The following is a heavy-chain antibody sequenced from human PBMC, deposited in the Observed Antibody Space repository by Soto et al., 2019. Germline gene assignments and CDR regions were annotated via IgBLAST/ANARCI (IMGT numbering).Heavy chain of an antibody. V-gene: IGHV4-39*07. CDR3: ARAPLYCSGGSCFDY. CDR2: IYYSGST. Sequence: PLETLSLTCTVSGGSISSSSYYWGWIRQPPGKGLEWIGSIYYSGSTYYNPSLKSRVTISVDTSRNQFSLKLSSLRSEDTAVYYCARAPLYCSGGSCFDYWGQGTLVTVSS. D-gene: IGHD2-15*01. J-gene: IGHJ4*02. CDR1: GGSISSSSYY.